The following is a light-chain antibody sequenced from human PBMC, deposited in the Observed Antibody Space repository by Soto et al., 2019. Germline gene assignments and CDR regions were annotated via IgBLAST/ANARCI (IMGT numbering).Light chain of an antibody. J-gene: IGKJ5*01. CDR2: LSS. Sequence: DIVMTQSPLSLPVTPGEPASISCRSSQSLLHSNGYNYLDWYLQKPGQSPQLLIYLSSNLASGVPDRFSGSGSGTDFTLKISRVEAEDVGVYYCMQGLQTSITFGQGTRLEIK. V-gene: IGKV2-28*01. CDR3: MQGLQTSIT. CDR1: QSLLHSNGYNY.